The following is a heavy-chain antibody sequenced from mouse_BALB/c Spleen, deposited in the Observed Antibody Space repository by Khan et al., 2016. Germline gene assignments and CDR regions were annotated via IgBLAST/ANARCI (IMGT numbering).Heavy chain of an antibody. CDR3: ARSPYDYDVGFAY. CDR2: IDPAHGNT. CDR1: GFNIKDTY. D-gene: IGHD2-4*01. Sequence: VQLQQSGAELVKPGASVKLSCTASGFNIKDTYMHWVKQRPEQGLEWIGRIDPAHGNTKYDPKFQGKATIPADTSSNTAYLQLSSLTSEDTAVXYYARSPYDYDVGFAYWGQGTLVTVSA. V-gene: IGHV14-3*02. J-gene: IGHJ3*01.